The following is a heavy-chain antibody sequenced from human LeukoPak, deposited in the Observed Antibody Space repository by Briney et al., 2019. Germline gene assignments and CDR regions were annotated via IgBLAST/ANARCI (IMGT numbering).Heavy chain of an antibody. CDR1: GGSISGYY. Sequence: SETLSLTCTVSGGSISGYYWSWFGKSPGKGLNWIGYISYSGSTSYNPSLKSRVTTSVDTSKNQFFLKLSAVTPADTALYYCARHPLDRSGYTFDYWGRGTVVTVSS. V-gene: IGHV4-59*01. D-gene: IGHD3-22*01. J-gene: IGHJ4*02. CDR3: ARHPLDRSGYTFDY. CDR2: ISYSGST.